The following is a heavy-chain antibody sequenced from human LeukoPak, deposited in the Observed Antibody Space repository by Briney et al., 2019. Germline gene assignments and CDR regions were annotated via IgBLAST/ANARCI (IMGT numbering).Heavy chain of an antibody. V-gene: IGHV3-64D*06. Sequence: PGGALRLSWSASGFTFSNYGMHWGRQAPGKGLEYVSAISSNGGSTYYSDSVKGRFTIYRDNSKNPLYLQMSSLRADEPDVYYCVKDLLAVAGTHWGQGTLVTVSS. CDR2: ISSNGGST. CDR1: GFTFSNYG. D-gene: IGHD6-19*01. CDR3: VKDLLAVAGTH. J-gene: IGHJ4*02.